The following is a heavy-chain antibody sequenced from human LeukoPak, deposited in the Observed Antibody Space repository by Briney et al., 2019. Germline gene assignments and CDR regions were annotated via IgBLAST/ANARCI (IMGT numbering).Heavy chain of an antibody. V-gene: IGHV4-34*01. CDR3: ARAPGAAID. CDR1: GGSFSGYY. Sequence: SETLSLTCAVYGGSFSGYYWSWIRQPPGKGLEWIGETNHSGSTNHNPSLKSRVSISVDTSKNQFSLKLNSVTAADTAVYYCARAPGAAIDWGQGTLVTVSS. J-gene: IGHJ4*02. CDR2: TNHSGST. D-gene: IGHD2-2*01.